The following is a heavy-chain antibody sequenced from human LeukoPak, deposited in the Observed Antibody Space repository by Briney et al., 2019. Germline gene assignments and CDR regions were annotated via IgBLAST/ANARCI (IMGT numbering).Heavy chain of an antibody. V-gene: IGHV1-18*01. J-gene: IGHJ4*02. CDR1: GYTFSSYG. CDR2: ISAYNGNT. Sequence: ASVTVSCKASGYTFSSYGMSWVRQAPGQSLEWMGWISAYNGNTNYAQKFQDRVTMTTDTSTSTAYMELMSLRSDDTAVYYCARDHSYGGKELAYWGQGTLVTVSS. CDR3: ARDHSYGGKELAY. D-gene: IGHD4-23*01.